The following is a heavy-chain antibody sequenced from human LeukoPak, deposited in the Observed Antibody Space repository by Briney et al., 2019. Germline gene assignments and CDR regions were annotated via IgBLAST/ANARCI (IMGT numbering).Heavy chain of an antibody. J-gene: IGHJ4*02. CDR3: ARGPSYDILTGYSQGGY. CDR1: GGSFSGYY. CDR2: IDHSGST. V-gene: IGHV4-34*01. Sequence: SETLSLTCAVYGGSFSGYYWSWIRQPPGKGLEWIGEIDHSGSTNYNPSLKSRVTISVDTSKNQFSLKLSSVTAADTAVYYCARGPSYDILTGYSQGGYWGQGTLVTVSS. D-gene: IGHD3-9*01.